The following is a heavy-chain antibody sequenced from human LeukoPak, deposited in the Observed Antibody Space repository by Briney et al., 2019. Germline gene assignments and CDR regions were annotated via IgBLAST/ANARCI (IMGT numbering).Heavy chain of an antibody. J-gene: IGHJ4*02. D-gene: IGHD6-13*01. V-gene: IGHV4-59*01. CDR3: ARTGYSSSWYGRVY. CDR1: GGSINSYY. CDR2: IYYSGST. Sequence: SETLSLTCTVSGGSINSYYWSWIRQPPGKGLEWIGYIYYSGSTNYNPSLKSRVTISVDTSKNQFSLKLSSVTAADTAVYYCARTGYSSSWYGRVYWGQGTLVTVSS.